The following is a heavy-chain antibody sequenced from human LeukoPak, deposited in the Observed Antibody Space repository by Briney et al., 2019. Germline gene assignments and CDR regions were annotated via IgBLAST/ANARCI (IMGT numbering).Heavy chain of an antibody. CDR2: ISSSGSTI. J-gene: IGHJ4*02. Sequence: SGGSLRLSCAASGFTFSSYEMNWVRQAPGKGLEWVSYISSSGSTIYYADSVKGRFTISRDNAKNSLYLQMNSLRAEDTAVYYCARDLGVTTDHWGQGTLVTVSS. CDR3: ARDLGVTTDH. CDR1: GFTFSSYE. D-gene: IGHD4-17*01. V-gene: IGHV3-48*03.